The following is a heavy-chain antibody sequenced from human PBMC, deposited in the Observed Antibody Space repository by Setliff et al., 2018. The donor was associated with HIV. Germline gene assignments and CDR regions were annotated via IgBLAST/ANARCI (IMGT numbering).Heavy chain of an antibody. CDR1: GFNFKDFA. CDR3: ARYKWNNWIFGWFDP. Sequence: GGSLRLSCAASGFNFKDFAMHWVRQPPGKGLEWVSGITWSSDSIAYADSVKGRFTISRDNAKNSLYLQMNSLRAEDTAVYYCARYKWNNWIFGWFDPWGQGTQVTVSS. V-gene: IGHV3-9*01. J-gene: IGHJ5*02. D-gene: IGHD1-20*01. CDR2: ITWSSDSI.